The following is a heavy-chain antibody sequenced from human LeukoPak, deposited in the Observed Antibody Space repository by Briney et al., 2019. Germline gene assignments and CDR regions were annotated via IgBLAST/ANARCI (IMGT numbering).Heavy chain of an antibody. D-gene: IGHD4-17*01. V-gene: IGHV4-59*01. Sequence: SETLSLTCTVSGGSISSYYWSWIRQPPGKGLEWIGYIYYSGSTNYNPSLKSRVTILVDTSKNQFSLKLSSVTAADTAVYYCARVPTTVPWSDAFDIWGQGTMVTVSS. CDR1: GGSISSYY. J-gene: IGHJ3*02. CDR2: IYYSGST. CDR3: ARVPTTVPWSDAFDI.